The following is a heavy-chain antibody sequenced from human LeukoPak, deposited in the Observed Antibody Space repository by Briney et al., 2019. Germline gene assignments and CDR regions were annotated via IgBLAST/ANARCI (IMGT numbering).Heavy chain of an antibody. CDR2: ISGSGGST. CDR3: ASVDGYNSRRFDY. V-gene: IGHV3-23*01. Sequence: GGSLRLSCAASGFTFSSYAMSWVRQAPGKGLEWVSAISGSGGSTYYADSVKGRFTISRDNSKNTLYLQMNSLRAEDTAVYYCASVDGYNSRRFDYWGQGTLVTVSS. J-gene: IGHJ4*02. D-gene: IGHD5-24*01. CDR1: GFTFSSYA.